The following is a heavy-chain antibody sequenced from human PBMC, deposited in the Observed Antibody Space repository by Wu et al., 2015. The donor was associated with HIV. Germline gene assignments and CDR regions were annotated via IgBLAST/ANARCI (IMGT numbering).Heavy chain of an antibody. CDR1: ETSSPILITT. Sequence: QVQLQESGPGLVKPSQTCLSPALSLETSSPILITTGTGSAQSPGEGLESLGYIYYSGFPYYNPSLKSRLSISIDTSKNQFSLELTSVTAADTAVYYCARGGSVTGVYYFDSWGPGTLVTVSS. D-gene: IGHD6-13*01. CDR2: IYYSGFP. V-gene: IGHV4-30-4*08. CDR3: ARGGSVTGVYYFDS. J-gene: IGHJ4*02.